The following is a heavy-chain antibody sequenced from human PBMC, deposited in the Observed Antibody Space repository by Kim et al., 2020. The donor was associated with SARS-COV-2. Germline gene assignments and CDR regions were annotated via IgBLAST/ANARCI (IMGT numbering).Heavy chain of an antibody. CDR3: ARVSGVLSPGIYCSSTSCSHFDY. Sequence: SETLSLTCAVYGGSFSGYYWSWIRQPPGKGLEWIGEINHSGSTNYNPSLKSRVTISVDTSKNQFSLKLSSVTAADTAVYYCARVSGVLSPGIYCSSTSCSHFDYWGQGTLVTVSS. CDR1: GGSFSGYY. CDR2: INHSGST. V-gene: IGHV4-34*01. J-gene: IGHJ4*02. D-gene: IGHD2-2*01.